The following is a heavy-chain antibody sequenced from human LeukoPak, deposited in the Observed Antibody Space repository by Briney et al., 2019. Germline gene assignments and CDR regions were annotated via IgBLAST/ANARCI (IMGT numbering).Heavy chain of an antibody. CDR1: GFTFSSYA. J-gene: IGHJ4*02. CDR3: AREDHSNYNY. CDR2: IKQDGGET. D-gene: IGHD4-11*01. V-gene: IGHV3-7*01. Sequence: GGSLRLSCAASGFTFSSYAMHWVRQAPGKGLEWVASIKQDGGETFYVDSVKGRFTISRDNAKNSLYLQMNSLRAEDTAVYYCAREDHSNYNYWGQGTLVTVSS.